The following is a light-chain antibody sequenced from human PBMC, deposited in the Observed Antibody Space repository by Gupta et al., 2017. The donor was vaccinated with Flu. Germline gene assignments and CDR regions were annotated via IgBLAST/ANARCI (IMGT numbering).Light chain of an antibody. CDR2: ENN. CDR3: GTWDSSLSAGV. CDR1: SSNIGNNY. J-gene: IGLJ3*02. Sequence: KVTISCSGSSSNIGNNYVSWYPPFPGPAPNLLIYENNRRPSGIPARFSGSKSATSATLGITGLQTGDEADYYCGTWDSSLSAGVFGGGTKLTVL. V-gene: IGLV1-51*02.